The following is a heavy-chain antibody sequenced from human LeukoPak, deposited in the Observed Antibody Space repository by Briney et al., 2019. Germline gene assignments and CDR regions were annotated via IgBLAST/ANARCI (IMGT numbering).Heavy chain of an antibody. D-gene: IGHD3-10*01. V-gene: IGHV1-24*01. CDR2: FDPEDGET. J-gene: IGHJ6*03. CDR3: ATVFYGSGPNYGYYYYYMDV. Sequence: ASVKVSCKVSGYTLTELSMHWVRQAPGKGLEWMGGFDPEDGETIYAQKFQGRVTMTEDTSTDTAYMELSSLRSEDTAVYYCATVFYGSGPNYGYYYYYMDVWGKGTTVTVSS. CDR1: GYTLTELS.